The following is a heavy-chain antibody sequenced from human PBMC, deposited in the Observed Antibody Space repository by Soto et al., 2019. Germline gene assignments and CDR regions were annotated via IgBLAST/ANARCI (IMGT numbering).Heavy chain of an antibody. CDR2: ISYDGSNK. CDR1: GFTFSSYA. CDR3: ARTPLWSGYYYYYGMDV. V-gene: IGHV3-30-3*01. J-gene: IGHJ6*02. D-gene: IGHD3-3*01. Sequence: AGGSLRLSCAASGFTFSSYAMHWVRQAPGKGLEWVAVISYDGSNKYYADSVKGRFTISRDNSKNTLYLQMNSLRAEDTAVYYCARTPLWSGYYYYYGMDVWGQGTTVTVSS.